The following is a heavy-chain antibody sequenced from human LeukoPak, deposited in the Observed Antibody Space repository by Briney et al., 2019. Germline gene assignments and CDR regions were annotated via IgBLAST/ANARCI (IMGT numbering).Heavy chain of an antibody. CDR3: ARGGSGSYYNPWYFDY. CDR1: GGSFSGYY. V-gene: IGHV4-34*01. J-gene: IGHJ4*02. D-gene: IGHD3-10*01. Sequence: SETLSLTCAVYGGSFSGYYWSWICQPPGKGLEWIGEINHSGSTNYNPSLKSRVTISVDTSKNQFSLKLSSVTAADTAVYYCARGGSGSYYNPWYFDYWGQGTLVTVSS. CDR2: INHSGST.